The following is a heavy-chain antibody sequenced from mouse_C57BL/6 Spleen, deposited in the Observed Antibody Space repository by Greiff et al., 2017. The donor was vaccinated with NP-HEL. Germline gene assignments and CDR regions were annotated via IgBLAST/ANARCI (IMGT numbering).Heavy chain of an antibody. J-gene: IGHJ3*01. CDR1: GYAFSSSW. Sequence: QVQLKQSGPELVKPGASVKISCKASGYAFSSSWMNWVKQRPGKGLEWIGRIYPGDGDTNYNGKFKGKATLTADKSSSTAYMQLSSLTSEDSAVYFCARSGSYYGSSLFAYWGQGTLVTVSA. CDR2: IYPGDGDT. CDR3: ARSGSYYGSSLFAY. D-gene: IGHD1-1*01. V-gene: IGHV1-82*01.